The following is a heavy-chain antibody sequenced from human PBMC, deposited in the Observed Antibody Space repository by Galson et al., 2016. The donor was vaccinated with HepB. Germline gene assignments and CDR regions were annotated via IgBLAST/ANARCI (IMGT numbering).Heavy chain of an antibody. CDR1: GYTFTGHY. Sequence: SVKVSCKASGYTFTGHYMHWVRQAPGQGLXXXGRININSGDTIYAQNFQGWVTMTRDTSISTAYMELKRLRSDDTAVYYRARGGYYYGMDVWGQGTTVTVSS. CDR2: ININSGDT. V-gene: IGHV1-2*04. CDR3: ARGGYYYGMDV. J-gene: IGHJ6*02.